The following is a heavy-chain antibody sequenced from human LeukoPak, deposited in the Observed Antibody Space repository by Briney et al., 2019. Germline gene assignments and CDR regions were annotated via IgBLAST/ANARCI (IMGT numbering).Heavy chain of an antibody. J-gene: IGHJ4*02. D-gene: IGHD4-23*01. Sequence: GGSLRLSCAGSGFPISNYWMAWVRQAPGKGLEWVANMKEDGGEINYVDSVKGRFTIPRDNAKNSLDLQMNSLRVDDTAVYYCVRDRGYSTFDYWGQGTLVIVSS. V-gene: IGHV3-7*01. CDR1: GFPISNYW. CDR3: VRDRGYSTFDY. CDR2: MKEDGGEI.